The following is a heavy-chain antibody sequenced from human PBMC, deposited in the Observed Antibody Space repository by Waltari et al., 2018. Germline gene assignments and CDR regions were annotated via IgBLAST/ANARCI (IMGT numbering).Heavy chain of an antibody. CDR3: ARVGLLPGMADYYYYGMDV. D-gene: IGHD1-26*01. V-gene: IGHV3-66*02. CDR2: IYSGGST. Sequence: EVQLVESGGGLVQPGGSLRVSCAASGFTVSSNSMSWVRQAPGQGLEWVSVIYSGGSTYYADSVKGRFTISRDKSKNTVYLQMNRLRAEDTAVYYCARVGLLPGMADYYYYGMDVWGQGTTVTVSS. J-gene: IGHJ6*02. CDR1: GFTVSSNS.